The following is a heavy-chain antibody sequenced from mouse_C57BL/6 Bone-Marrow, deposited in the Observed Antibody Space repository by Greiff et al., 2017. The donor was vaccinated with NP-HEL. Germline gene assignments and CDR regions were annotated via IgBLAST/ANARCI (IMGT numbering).Heavy chain of an antibody. V-gene: IGHV1-9*01. Sequence: QVQLQQSGAELMKPGASVKLSCKATGYTFTGYWIEWVKQRPGHGLEWIGEILPGGGSTNYNEKFKGKATFTADTSSNTAYMQLSIRTTEDSAIYYCARDRGKDWYFDVWGTGTTVTVSS. CDR2: ILPGGGST. CDR3: ARDRGKDWYFDV. J-gene: IGHJ1*03. D-gene: IGHD2-1*01. CDR1: GYTFTGYW.